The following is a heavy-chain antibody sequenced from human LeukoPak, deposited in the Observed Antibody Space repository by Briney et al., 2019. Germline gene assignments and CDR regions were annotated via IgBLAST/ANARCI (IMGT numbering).Heavy chain of an antibody. CDR3: ARGWGIVVENAFDI. Sequence: ASVKVSCKASGYTFTSYDMNWVQQATGQPLEWTGWMNPNSGNTGYAQKFQGRVTMTRNTSLSTAYMELSSLRSEDTAVYYCARGWGIVVENAFDIWGQGTMVTVSS. CDR2: MNPNSGNT. D-gene: IGHD3-22*01. CDR1: GYTFTSYD. V-gene: IGHV1-8*01. J-gene: IGHJ3*02.